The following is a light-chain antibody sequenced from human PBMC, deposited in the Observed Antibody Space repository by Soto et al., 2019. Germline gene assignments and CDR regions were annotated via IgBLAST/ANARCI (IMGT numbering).Light chain of an antibody. Sequence: QSVLTQPASVSGSPGQSITISCTGTSSDVGAYNLVSWYQHHPGKAPKLLIFEGSKRPSGVSNRFSGSKSGNTASLTISGLQAEDEADYHCCSYGGFSTFVVFGGGTK. CDR3: CSYGGFSTFVV. CDR2: EGS. V-gene: IGLV2-23*03. J-gene: IGLJ2*01. CDR1: SSDVGAYNL.